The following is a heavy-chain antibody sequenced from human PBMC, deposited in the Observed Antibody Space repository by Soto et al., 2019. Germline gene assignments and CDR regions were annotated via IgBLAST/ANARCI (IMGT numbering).Heavy chain of an antibody. Sequence: GGSLRLSCAASGFTFSSYSMNWVRQAPGKGLEWVSSISSSSSYIYYADSVKGRFTISRDNAKNSLYLQMNSLRAEDTAVYYCARDLFRGEQAYYFDYWGQGTLVTVSS. D-gene: IGHD3-10*01. V-gene: IGHV3-21*01. CDR3: ARDLFRGEQAYYFDY. CDR2: ISSSSSYI. J-gene: IGHJ4*02. CDR1: GFTFSSYS.